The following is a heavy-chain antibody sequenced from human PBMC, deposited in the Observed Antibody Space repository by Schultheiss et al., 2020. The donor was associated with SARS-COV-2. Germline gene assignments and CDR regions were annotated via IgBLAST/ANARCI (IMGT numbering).Heavy chain of an antibody. V-gene: IGHV4-34*01. CDR2: INHSGST. Sequence: SETLSLTCAVYGGSFSGYYWSWIRQPPGKGLEWIGEINHSGSTNYNPSLKSRVTISVDTSKNQFSLKLSSVTAADTAVYYCASSLNVPSYSSSWMWGGSYGMDVWGQGTTVTVSS. J-gene: IGHJ6*02. CDR3: ASSLNVPSYSSSWMWGGSYGMDV. D-gene: IGHD6-13*01. CDR1: GGSFSGYY.